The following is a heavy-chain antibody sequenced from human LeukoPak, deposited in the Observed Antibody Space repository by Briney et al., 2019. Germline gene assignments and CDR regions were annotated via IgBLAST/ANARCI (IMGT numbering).Heavy chain of an antibody. V-gene: IGHV4-39*01. Sequence: SETLSLTCTASGGSISSSSYYWGWIRQPPGKGLEWIGSIYYSGSTFYNPSLKSRVTISVDTSKNQCSLKLSSVTAADTAVYYCARHSSSGYWGRDAFDIWGQGTMVTVSS. J-gene: IGHJ3*02. CDR2: IYYSGST. CDR3: ARHSSSGYWGRDAFDI. CDR1: GGSISSSSYY. D-gene: IGHD3-22*01.